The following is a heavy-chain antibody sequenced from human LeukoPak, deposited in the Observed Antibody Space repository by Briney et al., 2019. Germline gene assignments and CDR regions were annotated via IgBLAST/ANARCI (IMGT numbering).Heavy chain of an antibody. CDR1: GFTFSDDW. V-gene: IGHV3-7*01. Sequence: TGGSLRLSCAASGFTFSDDWMTWIRQPPGKGLEWVANIKRDGSDKHYVDSVKGRFTISRDNAENSLYLQMNSLRAEDTAVYYCARDFSPSIRGGDCSGGRCYYDAFDIWGQGTVVTVSS. D-gene: IGHD2-15*01. CDR3: ARDFSPSIRGGDCSGGRCYYDAFDI. CDR2: IKRDGSDK. J-gene: IGHJ3*02.